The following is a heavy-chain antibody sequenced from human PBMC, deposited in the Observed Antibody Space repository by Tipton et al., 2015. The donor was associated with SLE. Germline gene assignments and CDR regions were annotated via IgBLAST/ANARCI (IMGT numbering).Heavy chain of an antibody. Sequence: TLSLTCTFYGGSFSGYYWSWIRQPPGKGLRWIGSFFYTGSTHYNPSLESRVTISGDTSKNKFSLRMTSLTAADTAVYFCARRLSLWKKPFDSWGQGALVAVSS. D-gene: IGHD1-1*01. CDR2: FFYTGST. CDR1: GGSFSGYY. V-gene: IGHV4-34*12. CDR3: ARRLSLWKKPFDS. J-gene: IGHJ4*02.